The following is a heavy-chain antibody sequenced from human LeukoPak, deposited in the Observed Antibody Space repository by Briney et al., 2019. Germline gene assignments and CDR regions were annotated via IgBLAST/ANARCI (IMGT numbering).Heavy chain of an antibody. Sequence: SQTLSLTCTVSGGSISSGSYYWSWIRQPAGKGLEWIGRIYTSGSTNYNPSLKSRVTISVDTSKNQFSLKLSSVTAADTAVYYCARGKYFAWFDPWGQGTLVTVSS. CDR1: GGSISSGSYY. CDR3: ARGKYFAWFDP. D-gene: IGHD3-9*01. J-gene: IGHJ5*02. CDR2: IYTSGST. V-gene: IGHV4-61*02.